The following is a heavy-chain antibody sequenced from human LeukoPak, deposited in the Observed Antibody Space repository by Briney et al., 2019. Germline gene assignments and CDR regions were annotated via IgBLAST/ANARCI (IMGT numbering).Heavy chain of an antibody. D-gene: IGHD7-27*01. Sequence: SETLSLTCTVSGGSISSYYWSWIRQPPGKGLEWIGSIYYGGSTYYNPSLKSRVTISVDTSKNQFSLKLSSVTAADTAVYYCARVPKLGTDYFDYWGQGTLVTVSS. CDR3: ARVPKLGTDYFDY. J-gene: IGHJ4*02. CDR2: IYYGGST. V-gene: IGHV4-39*07. CDR1: GGSISSYY.